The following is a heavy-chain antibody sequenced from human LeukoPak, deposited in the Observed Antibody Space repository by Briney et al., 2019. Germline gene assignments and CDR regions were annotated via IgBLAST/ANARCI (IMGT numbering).Heavy chain of an antibody. V-gene: IGHV3-23*01. Sequence: GGPLRLSCAASGFTFSSYVMSWVRQAPGKGLEWVSAISGSGGSSDYADSVKGRFTNSRDNSKNTLYLQMNSLGAEDTAIYYCAKKAGNDYGGRSFDHWGQGTLVTVSS. CDR2: ISGSGGSS. CDR1: GFTFSSYV. J-gene: IGHJ4*02. D-gene: IGHD4-23*01. CDR3: AKKAGNDYGGRSFDH.